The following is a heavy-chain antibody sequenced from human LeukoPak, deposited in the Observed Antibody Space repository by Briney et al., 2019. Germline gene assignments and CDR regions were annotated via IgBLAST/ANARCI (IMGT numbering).Heavy chain of an antibody. CDR3: ASETSGYYYYGMDA. V-gene: IGHV3-53*01. Sequence: GGSLRLSCAASGFTASSNYMSWVRQAPGKGLEWVSVIYSGGSTYYADSVKGRFTISRDNSKNTLYLQMNSLRAEDTAVYYCASETSGYYYYGMDAWGKGTTVTVSS. CDR1: GFTASSNY. J-gene: IGHJ6*04. CDR2: IYSGGST.